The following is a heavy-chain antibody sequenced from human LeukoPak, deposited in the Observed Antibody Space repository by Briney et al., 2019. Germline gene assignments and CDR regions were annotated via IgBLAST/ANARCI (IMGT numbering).Heavy chain of an antibody. CDR2: ITPMFGVA. CDR1: GGTFSNYA. J-gene: IGHJ4*02. CDR3: ARDPPTNYYDAG. Sequence: SVKVSCKASGGTFSNYAISWVRQAPGQGLEWMGGITPMFGVANYAQKFQGRVTITADKSTSIAYMELSSLRSEVTAVYYCARDPPTNYYDAGWGQGTLVTVSS. D-gene: IGHD3-22*01. V-gene: IGHV1-69*10.